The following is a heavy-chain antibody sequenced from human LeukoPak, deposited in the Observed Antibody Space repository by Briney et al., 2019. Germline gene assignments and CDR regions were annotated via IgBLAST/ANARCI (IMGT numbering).Heavy chain of an antibody. J-gene: IGHJ4*02. CDR3: ASRRRDRYYYDSSGTTDY. D-gene: IGHD3-22*01. V-gene: IGHV3-66*01. Sequence: PGGSLRLSCAASGFTFSSYAMSWVRQAPGKGLEWVSVIYSGGRTYYADSVKGRFTISRDNSKNTLYLQMNSLRAEDTAVYYCASRRRDRYYYDSSGTTDYWGQGILVTVSS. CDR2: IYSGGRT. CDR1: GFTFSSYA.